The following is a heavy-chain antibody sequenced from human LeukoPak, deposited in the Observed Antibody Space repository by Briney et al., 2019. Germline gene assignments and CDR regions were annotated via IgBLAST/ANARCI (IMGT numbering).Heavy chain of an antibody. D-gene: IGHD5-12*01. J-gene: IGHJ4*02. CDR2: ARQNVREK. CDR3: AKDHFPRGAYSGYDFDY. Sequence: PGGSVTLSCAACGFSFRRYWMSWLGQASADALEGVANARQNVREKSYMAPVKGRFTISRDNSKNTLYLQMNSLRAEDTAVYYCAKDHFPRGAYSGYDFDYWGQGTLVTVSS. V-gene: IGHV3-7*01. CDR1: GFSFRRYW.